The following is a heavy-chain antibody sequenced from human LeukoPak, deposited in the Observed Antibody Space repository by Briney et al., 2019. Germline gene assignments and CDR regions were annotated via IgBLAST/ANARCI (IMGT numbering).Heavy chain of an antibody. CDR3: ARGDPFGDYYDSSGYYNDY. V-gene: IGHV1-18*01. J-gene: IGHJ4*02. CDR2: ISAYNGNT. Sequence: ASVKVSCKASGYTFTSYGISWVRQAPGQGLEWMGWISAYNGNTNYAQKLQGRVTMTRDTSTSTVYMELSSLRSEDTAVYYCARGDPFGDYYDSSGYYNDYWGQGTLVTVSS. CDR1: GYTFTSYG. D-gene: IGHD3-22*01.